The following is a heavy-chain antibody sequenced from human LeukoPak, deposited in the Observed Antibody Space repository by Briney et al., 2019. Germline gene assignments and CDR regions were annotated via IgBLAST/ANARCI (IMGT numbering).Heavy chain of an antibody. Sequence: GGSLRLSCAASGFTFTNAWMNWVRQAPGKGLEWVGRIKSKSDGGTTDYAPPVKGRFTISRDDSKNTLYLQMNSLKTEDAAVYYCARDVRWLRFVFDHWGQGIPVTVSS. CDR1: GFTFTNAW. J-gene: IGHJ4*02. CDR2: IKSKSDGGTT. D-gene: IGHD5-12*01. CDR3: ARDVRWLRFVFDH. V-gene: IGHV3-15*01.